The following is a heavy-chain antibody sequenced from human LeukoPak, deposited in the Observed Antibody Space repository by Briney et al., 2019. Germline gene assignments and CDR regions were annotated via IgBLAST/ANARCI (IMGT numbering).Heavy chain of an antibody. J-gene: IGHJ4*02. CDR3: ARQGGVVPAAIGY. CDR1: GGSFSGYY. Sequence: SETLSLTCAVYGGSFSGYYWSWIRQPPGKGLEWIGDINHSGSTNYNPSLKSRVTISVDTSKNQFSLKLSSVTAADTAVYYCARQGGVVPAAIGYWGQGTLVTVSS. D-gene: IGHD2-2*01. V-gene: IGHV4-34*01. CDR2: INHSGST.